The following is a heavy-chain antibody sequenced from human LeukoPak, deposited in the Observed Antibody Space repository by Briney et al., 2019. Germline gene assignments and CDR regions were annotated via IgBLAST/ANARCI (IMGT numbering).Heavy chain of an antibody. J-gene: IGHJ4*02. V-gene: IGHV3-48*04. CDR1: GFTFSSYS. Sequence: GGSLGLSCAASGFTFSSYSMNWVRQAPGKGLEWVSHISTNSSTIYYADSVKGRFTISRDNAKNSLYLQMNSLRAEDTAVYYCARAWGNDYDLNYWGQGTLVTVSS. CDR2: ISTNSSTI. D-gene: IGHD3-3*01. CDR3: ARAWGNDYDLNY.